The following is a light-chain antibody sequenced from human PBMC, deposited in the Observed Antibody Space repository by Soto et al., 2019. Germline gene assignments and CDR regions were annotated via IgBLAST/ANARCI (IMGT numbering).Light chain of an antibody. J-gene: IGKJ2*01. CDR3: QQYGSSSYT. Sequence: DIQMTQSPSTLSGSVGDRVTITCRASQTISSWLAWYQQKPGKAPKLLIYGASSRATGIPDRFSGSGSGTDFTLTISRLEPEDFAVYYCQQYGSSSYTFGQGTKVDIK. V-gene: IGKV1-5*01. CDR2: GAS. CDR1: QTISSW.